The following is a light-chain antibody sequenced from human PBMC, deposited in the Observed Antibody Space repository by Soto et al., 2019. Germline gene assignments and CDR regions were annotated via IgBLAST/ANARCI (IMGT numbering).Light chain of an antibody. J-gene: IGKJ3*01. CDR3: QKYSSVPV. Sequence: DIQMTQSPTSLSASVGDRVTITCRASQGIRTFVAWYQQKPGKAPKLLIYAASTLQSGVPSRFSGSGSGTDFTLAINSLQHEDVATYSCQKYSSVPVFGPGTKVEIK. CDR1: QGIRTF. CDR2: AAS. V-gene: IGKV1-27*01.